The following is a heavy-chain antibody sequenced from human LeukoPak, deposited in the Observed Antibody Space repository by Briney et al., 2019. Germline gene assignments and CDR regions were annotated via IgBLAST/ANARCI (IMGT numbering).Heavy chain of an antibody. D-gene: IGHD5-12*01. V-gene: IGHV3-30*18. J-gene: IGHJ4*02. CDR1: GFTFSTHG. CDR2: ISYDGSNK. CDR3: TKDPGTATANDY. Sequence: PGGSLRLSCAASGFTFSTHGMHWVRQAPGKGLEWVAVISYDGSNKYYADSVKGRFTISRDNSKNTLYLQVNSLRVEDTAVYYCTKDPGTATANDYWGQGTLVTVSS.